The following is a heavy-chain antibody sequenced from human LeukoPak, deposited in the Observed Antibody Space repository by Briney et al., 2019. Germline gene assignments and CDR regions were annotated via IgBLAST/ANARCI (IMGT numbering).Heavy chain of an antibody. Sequence: SVKVSCKASVGTFSSYAISWVRQAPGQGLEWMGGIIPIFGTANYAQKFQGRVTITADESPSKAYMELSSLRSEDTAVYYCARAVVVPAANIWFDPWGQGTLVTVTS. CDR2: IIPIFGTA. J-gene: IGHJ5*02. CDR1: VGTFSSYA. V-gene: IGHV1-69*13. CDR3: ARAVVVPAANIWFDP. D-gene: IGHD2-2*01.